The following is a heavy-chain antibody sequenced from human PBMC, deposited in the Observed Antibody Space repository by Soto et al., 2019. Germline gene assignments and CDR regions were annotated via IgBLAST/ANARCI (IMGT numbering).Heavy chain of an antibody. CDR1: GYAFTTYG. Sequence: QVHLVQSGAEVKKPGASVKVSCQGSGYAFTTYGITWVRQAPGQGLEWMGWISAHNGNTNYAQKLQGRVTVTRDTSTSTVYMELRSLRYDDTAVYDCARGRYGDYWGQGALVTVSS. CDR2: ISAHNGNT. D-gene: IGHD1-1*01. V-gene: IGHV1-18*01. CDR3: ARGRYGDY. J-gene: IGHJ4*02.